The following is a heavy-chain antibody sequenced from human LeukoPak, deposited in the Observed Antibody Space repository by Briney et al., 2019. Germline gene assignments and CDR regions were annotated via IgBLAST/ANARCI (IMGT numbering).Heavy chain of an antibody. Sequence: GGSLRLSCTASGFTFGDHSVSWFRQAPGKGLEWVGFIRSKAYGGTAEYAASVKGRFTISRDDSKSVAYLQMDSLKTEDTAVYYCTREIRYFDWFQADYWGQGALVTVSS. J-gene: IGHJ4*02. D-gene: IGHD3-9*01. V-gene: IGHV3-49*03. CDR2: IRSKAYGGTA. CDR1: GFTFGDHS. CDR3: TREIRYFDWFQADY.